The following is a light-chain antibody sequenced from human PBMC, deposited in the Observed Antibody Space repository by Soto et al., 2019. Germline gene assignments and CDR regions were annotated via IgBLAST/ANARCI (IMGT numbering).Light chain of an antibody. V-gene: IGLV2-14*01. Sequence: LTQPASVSGSPGQSITISCTGTSSDVGGYNYVSWYQQHPGKAPKLMIYEVSNRPSGVSSRFSGSKSGNTASLTISGLQAEDEADYYCSSYTSSSTSYVFGTGTKVTVL. J-gene: IGLJ1*01. CDR1: SSDVGGYNY. CDR3: SSYTSSSTSYV. CDR2: EVS.